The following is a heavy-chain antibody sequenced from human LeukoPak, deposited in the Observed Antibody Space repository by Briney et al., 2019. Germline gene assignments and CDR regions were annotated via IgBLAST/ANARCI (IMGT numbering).Heavy chain of an antibody. J-gene: IGHJ4*02. Sequence: ASVKLSFTASGYSFASFGINGVRQAPGQGLEWMGWICAYNGDTSYAQKLQGRVTMTTDTSTSTAYMDLRSLRYDDTAVYYCARGGYYGSGSFPDYWGQGTLVTVSS. V-gene: IGHV1-18*01. CDR1: GYSFASFG. CDR2: ICAYNGDT. D-gene: IGHD3-10*01. CDR3: ARGGYYGSGSFPDY.